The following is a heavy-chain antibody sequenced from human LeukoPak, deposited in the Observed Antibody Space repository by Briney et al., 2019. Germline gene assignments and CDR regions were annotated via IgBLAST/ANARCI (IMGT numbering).Heavy chain of an antibody. Sequence: ASVKVSCKTSGYTFTSYGVSWVRQAPGQRLEWMGWISTYNYNTYFAQKFRGRITLTEDTSTSTVYMELRNLRSDDSAIYYCARQVDTTMALPDYWGQGTLVTVSS. CDR1: GYTFTSYG. CDR3: ARQVDTTMALPDY. D-gene: IGHD5-18*01. V-gene: IGHV1-18*01. J-gene: IGHJ4*02. CDR2: ISTYNYNT.